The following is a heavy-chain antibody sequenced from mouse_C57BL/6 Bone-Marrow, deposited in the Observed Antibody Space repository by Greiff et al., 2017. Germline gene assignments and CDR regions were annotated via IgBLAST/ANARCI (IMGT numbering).Heavy chain of an antibody. J-gene: IGHJ2*01. D-gene: IGHD3-2*02. Sequence: VQLQQSGAELAKPGASVKLSCKASGYTFTSYWMHWVKQRPGQGLEWIGYINPSSGYTKYNQKFKDKATLTADKSSSTAYMQLGSLTYEDSAVYDCAGGSSVRYYFDYWGKGTTLTVSS. CDR3: AGGSSVRYYFDY. CDR2: INPSSGYT. CDR1: GYTFTSYW. V-gene: IGHV1-7*01.